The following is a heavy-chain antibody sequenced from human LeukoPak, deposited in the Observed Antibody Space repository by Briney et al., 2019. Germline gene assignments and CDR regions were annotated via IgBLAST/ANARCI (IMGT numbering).Heavy chain of an antibody. CDR1: GGSISSHY. Sequence: SETLSLTCTVSGGSISSHYWSWIRQPAGKGLEWIGRIYTSGSTNYNPSLKSRVTISVDKSKNQFSLKLSSVTAADTAVYYCARDRSITIFGVAENWFDPWGQGTLVTVSS. D-gene: IGHD3-3*01. V-gene: IGHV4-4*07. CDR2: IYTSGST. CDR3: ARDRSITIFGVAENWFDP. J-gene: IGHJ5*02.